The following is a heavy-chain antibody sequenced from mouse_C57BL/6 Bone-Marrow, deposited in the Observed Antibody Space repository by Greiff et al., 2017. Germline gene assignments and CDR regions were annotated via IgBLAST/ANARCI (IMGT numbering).Heavy chain of an antibody. CDR1: GYTFTSYW. CDR2: IYPGSGST. D-gene: IGHD2-5*01. V-gene: IGHV1-55*01. Sequence: QVQLQQPGAELVKPGASVKMSCKASGYTFTSYWITWVKQRPGQGLEWIGDIYPGSGSTNYNETFKSKATLTVDTSSSTAYMQLSSLTSEDSAVYYCARCECYYYSKFAYWGQGTLVTVSA. J-gene: IGHJ3*01. CDR3: ARCECYYYSKFAY.